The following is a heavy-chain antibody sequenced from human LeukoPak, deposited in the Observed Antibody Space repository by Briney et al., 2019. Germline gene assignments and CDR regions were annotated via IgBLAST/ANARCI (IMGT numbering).Heavy chain of an antibody. CDR1: GGSISSYY. CDR3: ARGGRITMVRGVINFDY. J-gene: IGHJ4*02. CDR2: IYYSGST. D-gene: IGHD3-10*01. Sequence: KPSETLSLTCTVSGGSISSYYWSWIRQPPGKGLEWIGYIYYSGSTNYNPSLKSRVTISVDTSKNQFSLKLSSVTAADTAVYYCARGGRITMVRGVINFDYWGQGTLVTVPS. V-gene: IGHV4-59*01.